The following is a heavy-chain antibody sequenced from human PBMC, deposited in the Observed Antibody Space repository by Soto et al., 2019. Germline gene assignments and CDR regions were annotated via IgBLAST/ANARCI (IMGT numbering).Heavy chain of an antibody. J-gene: IGHJ1*01. CDR2: ISWDGGST. D-gene: IGHD6-19*01. CDR3: AKDQAPYSSGWGLYFQH. Sequence: GGSLRLSCTGSGLRFSSLAMTWVRQAPGKGLEWVSLISWDGGSTYYADSVKGRFTISRDNSKNSLYLQMNSLRTEDTALYYCAKDQAPYSSGWGLYFQHWGQGTLVTVSS. V-gene: IGHV3-43*02. CDR1: GLRFSSLA.